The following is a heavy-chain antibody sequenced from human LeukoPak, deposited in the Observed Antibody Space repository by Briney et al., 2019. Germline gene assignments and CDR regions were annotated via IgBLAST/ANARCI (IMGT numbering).Heavy chain of an antibody. D-gene: IGHD2-2*01. CDR1: GYTFTNYG. V-gene: IGHV1-18*01. CDR2: INAYNGGT. J-gene: IGHJ6*03. Sequence: ASVKVSCKASGYTFTNYGVSWVRQAPGQGLEWMGWINAYNGGTHYAQNLQGRLTMTTDTSTSMAFMELRSLRPDDTAVYFCARWGLVAPGTYYYYYMDVWGRGTTVTVSS. CDR3: ARWGLVAPGTYYYYYMDV.